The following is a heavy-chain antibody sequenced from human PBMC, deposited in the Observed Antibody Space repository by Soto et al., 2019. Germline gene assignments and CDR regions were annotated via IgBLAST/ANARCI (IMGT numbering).Heavy chain of an antibody. CDR2: IYSSGST. V-gene: IGHV4-59*01. CDR3: AREYYDFWSTTYSYYGMDV. D-gene: IGHD3-3*01. J-gene: IGHJ6*02. Sequence: LSLTCTVSGGSISRYYWSWIRQPPGRGLEWIGNIYSSGSTNYNPSLKSRVTTSVDTSKNQVSLNLNAVTAADTVVYYCAREYYDFWSTTYSYYGMDVWGQGTTDTVS. CDR1: GGSISRYY.